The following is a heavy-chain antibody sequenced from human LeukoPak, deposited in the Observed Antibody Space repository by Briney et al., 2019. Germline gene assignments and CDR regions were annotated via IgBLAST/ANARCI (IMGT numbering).Heavy chain of an antibody. CDR1: GGSISSSSHY. J-gene: IGHJ4*02. Sequence: SETLSLTCTVSGGSISSSSHYWGWIRQPPGKGLEWIGSIYHSGSTYYNPSLKSRVTISVDTSRNQFSLKLSSVTAADTAVYYCALGGYSYGIDYWGQGTLVTVSS. CDR2: IYHSGST. D-gene: IGHD5-18*01. V-gene: IGHV4-39*07. CDR3: ALGGYSYGIDY.